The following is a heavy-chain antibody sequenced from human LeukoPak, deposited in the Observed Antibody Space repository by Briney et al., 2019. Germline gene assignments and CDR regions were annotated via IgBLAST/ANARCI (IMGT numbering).Heavy chain of an antibody. CDR1: GYTFTSYG. D-gene: IGHD4-23*01. V-gene: IGHV1-18*01. J-gene: IGHJ4*02. Sequence: ASVKVSCRASGYTFTSYGISWVRQAPGQGLEWMGWISAYNGNTNYAQKLQGRVTMTTDTSTSTAYMELRSLRSDDTAVYYCARYYGDNSNPNQFDYWGQGTLVTVSS. CDR3: ARYYGDNSNPNQFDY. CDR2: ISAYNGNT.